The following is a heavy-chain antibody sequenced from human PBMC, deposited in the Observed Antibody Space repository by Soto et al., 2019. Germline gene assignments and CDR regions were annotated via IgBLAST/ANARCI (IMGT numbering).Heavy chain of an antibody. CDR2: ISAYNGNT. CDR1: GYTFTSYG. Sequence: QVQLVQSGAEVKKPGASVKVSCKASGYTFTSYGISWVRQAPGQGLEWMGWISAYNGNTNYAQKLQGRVTMTTDTSTSTAYMELRSLRSDDTAVYYCAMSPITMVRGVITPEYYFDYWGQGTLVTVSS. CDR3: AMSPITMVRGVITPEYYFDY. J-gene: IGHJ4*02. V-gene: IGHV1-18*01. D-gene: IGHD3-10*01.